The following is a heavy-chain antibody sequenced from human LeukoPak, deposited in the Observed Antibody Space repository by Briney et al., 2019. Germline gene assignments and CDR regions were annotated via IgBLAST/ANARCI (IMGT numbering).Heavy chain of an antibody. J-gene: IGHJ4*02. V-gene: IGHV4-59*08. CDR2: IHYTGTI. CDR1: DGSISGYS. CDR3: ARLADHGWPDY. Sequence: SETLSLTCTVSDGSISGYSWTWIRQPPGKGLEWIAYIHYTGTIKYNPSVQSRVTISVDTSKNQFSLRLSSVTAADTAVYYCARLADHGWPDYWGQGTLVTVSS. D-gene: IGHD6-19*01.